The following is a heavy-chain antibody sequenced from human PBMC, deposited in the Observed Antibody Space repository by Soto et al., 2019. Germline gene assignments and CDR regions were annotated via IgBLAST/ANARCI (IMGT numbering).Heavy chain of an antibody. CDR2: INHDGSDP. D-gene: IGHD2-21*01. J-gene: IGHJ4*02. V-gene: IGHV3-74*01. CDR3: ARSYPNYSNFAY. Sequence: GGSLRLSCAASGFTFTDYYMNWIRQAPGKGLEWVSRINHDGSDPIYADSVKGRFTISRDNAKNTVYLQMNSLRAEDTAVYYCARSYPNYSNFAYWGQGSLVTVSS. CDR1: GFTFTDYY.